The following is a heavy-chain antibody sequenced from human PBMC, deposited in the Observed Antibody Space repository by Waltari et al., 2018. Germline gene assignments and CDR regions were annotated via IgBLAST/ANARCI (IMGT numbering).Heavy chain of an antibody. J-gene: IGHJ5*02. Sequence: QVQLVLSGAEVTQPGSSVKVSSKAPGASSSSYAISWVRQAPGQGLEWMGRIIPIFGTANYAQKFQGRVTITADKSTSTAYMELSSLRSEDTAVYYCATGWFDPWGQGTLVTVSS. V-gene: IGHV1-69*08. CDR2: IIPIFGTA. CDR1: GASSSSYA. CDR3: ATGWFDP.